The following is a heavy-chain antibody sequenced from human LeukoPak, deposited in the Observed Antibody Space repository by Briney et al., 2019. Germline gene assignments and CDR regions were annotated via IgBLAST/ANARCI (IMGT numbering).Heavy chain of an antibody. J-gene: IGHJ5*02. CDR3: AKDRAIMVRGVTYNWFDP. CDR2: ISWNSGSI. Sequence: GGSLRLSCAASGFTLDDYAMHWVRQAPGKGLEWVSGISWNSGSIGYADSVKGRFTISGDNAKNSLYLQMNSLRAEDTALYYCAKDRAIMVRGVTYNWFDPWGQGTLVTVSS. V-gene: IGHV3-9*01. CDR1: GFTLDDYA. D-gene: IGHD3-10*01.